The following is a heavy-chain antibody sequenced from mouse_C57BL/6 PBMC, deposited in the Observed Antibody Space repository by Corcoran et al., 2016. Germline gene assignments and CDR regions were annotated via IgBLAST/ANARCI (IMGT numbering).Heavy chain of an antibody. J-gene: IGHJ4*01. V-gene: IGHV14-1*01. D-gene: IGHD1-2*01. CDR3: TSDYGH. Sequence: EVQLQQSGAELVRPGASVKLSCTASGFKIKDYYMHWVKQRPEQGLEWIGRIDPEDGDTEYATKFQGRATMTADPSSNTAYLQLSSLTSEDTAVYYCTSDYGHWGQGTSVTVSS. CDR2: IDPEDGDT. CDR1: GFKIKDYY.